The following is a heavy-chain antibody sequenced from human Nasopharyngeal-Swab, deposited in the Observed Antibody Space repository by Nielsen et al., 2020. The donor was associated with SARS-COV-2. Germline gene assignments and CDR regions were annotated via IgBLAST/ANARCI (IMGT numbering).Heavy chain of an antibody. CDR2: IFYSGNT. CDR3: ARHVRQGLVLTDY. V-gene: IGHV4-39*01. CDR1: GGSISSSSYY. D-gene: IGHD3/OR15-3a*01. Sequence: GSLRLSCTVSGGSISSSSYYWGWIRQPPGMGLEWIGSIFYSGNTYYTPSPKSRVTISVDASKNQFSLKLTSVTAADTAVYYCARHVRQGLVLTDYWGQGTLVTVSS. J-gene: IGHJ4*02.